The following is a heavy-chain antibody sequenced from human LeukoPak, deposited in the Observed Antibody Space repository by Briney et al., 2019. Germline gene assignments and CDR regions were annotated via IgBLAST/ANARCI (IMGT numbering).Heavy chain of an antibody. CDR3: ARSYDSSGYYADAFDI. Sequence: GESLKISCKVSGYIFTSDWIGWVRQVPGKGLEWMGIIHPGDSDTRYSPSFQGQVTFSADKSISTAYLQWSSLKASDTAMYYCARSYDSSGYYADAFDIWGQGTMVTVSS. J-gene: IGHJ3*02. CDR1: GYIFTSDW. V-gene: IGHV5-51*01. CDR2: IHPGDSDT. D-gene: IGHD3-22*01.